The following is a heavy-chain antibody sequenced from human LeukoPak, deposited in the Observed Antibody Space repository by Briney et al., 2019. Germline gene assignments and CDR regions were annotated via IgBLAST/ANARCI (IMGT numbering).Heavy chain of an antibody. J-gene: IGHJ4*02. CDR2: ISGSGGST. V-gene: IGHV3-23*01. CDR3: AKVLTLLGYCSSTSCYGPIGY. D-gene: IGHD2-2*01. Sequence: GGSLRLSCAASGFTFSSYAMSWVRQAPGKGLEWVSAISGSGGSTYYADSVKGRFTISRDNSKNTLYLQMNSLRAEDTAVHYCAKVLTLLGYCSSTSCYGPIGYWGQGTLVTVSS. CDR1: GFTFSSYA.